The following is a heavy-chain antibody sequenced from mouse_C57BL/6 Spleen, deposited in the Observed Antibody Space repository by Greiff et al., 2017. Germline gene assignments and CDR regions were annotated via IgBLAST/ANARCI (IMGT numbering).Heavy chain of an antibody. D-gene: IGHD1-1*01. Sequence: VQLKQSGPELVKPGASVKISCKASGYSFTDYNMNWVKQRNGKSLEWIGVINPNYGTTSYNQKFKGKATLTVDQSSSTAYMQLNSLTSEDSAVYYCARWYYGSSYAMDYWGQGTSVTVSS. J-gene: IGHJ4*01. CDR1: GYSFTDYN. CDR3: ARWYYGSSYAMDY. CDR2: INPNYGTT. V-gene: IGHV1-39*01.